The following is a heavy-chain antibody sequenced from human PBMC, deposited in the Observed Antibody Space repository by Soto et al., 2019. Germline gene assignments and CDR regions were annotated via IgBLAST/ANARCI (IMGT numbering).Heavy chain of an antibody. J-gene: IGHJ3*02. CDR1: GFTFSSYA. D-gene: IGHD3-22*01. Sequence: GGSLRLSCSASGFTFSSYAMHWVRQAPGKGLEYVSAISSNGGSTYYADSVKGRFTISRDNSKNTLYLQMSSLRAEDTAVYYCVKALWYYYDSSGYYFDAFDIWGQGTMVTVS. V-gene: IGHV3-64D*08. CDR3: VKALWYYYDSSGYYFDAFDI. CDR2: ISSNGGST.